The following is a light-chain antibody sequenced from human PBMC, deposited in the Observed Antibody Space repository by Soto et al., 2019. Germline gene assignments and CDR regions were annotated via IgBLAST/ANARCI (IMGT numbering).Light chain of an antibody. Sequence: IPLTQSPSSLSASVGDRVTITCRASQGIRSYLAWYQQKPGKAPKLLIYSASTLQSGVTSRFSGSGSGTDFTLTISSLQPEDFGTYYCQQLHSYPLTFGGGTTVEIK. CDR1: QGIRSY. CDR2: SAS. CDR3: QQLHSYPLT. V-gene: IGKV1-9*01. J-gene: IGKJ4*01.